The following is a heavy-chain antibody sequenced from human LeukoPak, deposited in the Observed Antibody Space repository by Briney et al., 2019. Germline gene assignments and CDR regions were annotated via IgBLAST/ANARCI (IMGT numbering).Heavy chain of an antibody. Sequence: VGSLRLSCAASGFMFSRLGMQWVRQAPGEGLEWVAMIWHDGSVEEYADSVKGRFTISRDNAKNSLYLQMSSLRAEDTAVYYCARFSGNDAFDIWGQGTMVTVSS. J-gene: IGHJ3*02. CDR3: ARFSGNDAFDI. CDR1: GFMFSRLG. V-gene: IGHV3-33*03. CDR2: IWHDGSVE. D-gene: IGHD1-26*01.